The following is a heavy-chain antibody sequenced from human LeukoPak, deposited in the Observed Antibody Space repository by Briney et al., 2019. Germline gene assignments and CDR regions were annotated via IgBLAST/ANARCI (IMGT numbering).Heavy chain of an antibody. CDR1: GYTFTGYY. J-gene: IGHJ5*02. CDR3: ARGGDPITIFGVVIAYNWFDP. D-gene: IGHD3-3*01. CDR2: INPNSGGT. V-gene: IGHV1-2*02. Sequence: ASVKVSCKASGYTFTGYYMHWVRQAPGQGLEWMGWINPNSGGTNYAQKFQGRVTMTRDTSISTAYMELSRLRSDDTAAYYCARGGDPITIFGVVIAYNWFDPWGQGTLVTVSS.